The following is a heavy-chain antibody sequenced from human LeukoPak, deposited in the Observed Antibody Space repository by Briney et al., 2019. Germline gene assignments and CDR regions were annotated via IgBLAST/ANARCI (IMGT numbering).Heavy chain of an antibody. J-gene: IGHJ4*02. Sequence: SETLSLTCTVSGGSISSYYWSWIRQPAGKGLEWIGRIYTSGSTNYNPSLKSRVTMSVDTSKNQFSLKLTSVTAADTAVYYCARVTYYYDTSGYYSDGYFDYWGQGTLVTVSS. CDR1: GGSISSYY. CDR3: ARVTYYYDTSGYYSDGYFDY. CDR2: IYTSGST. D-gene: IGHD3-22*01. V-gene: IGHV4-4*07.